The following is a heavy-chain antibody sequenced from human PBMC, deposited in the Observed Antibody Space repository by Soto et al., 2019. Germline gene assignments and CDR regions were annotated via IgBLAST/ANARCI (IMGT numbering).Heavy chain of an antibody. Sequence: ASVKVSCKASGYTFTGYYMHRVRQAPGQGLEWMGWINPNSGGTNYAQKFQGWVTMTRDTSISTAYMELSRLRSDDTAVYYCARGVPVLRYFDRLGGHEPQYYYYGMDVWGQGTTVTVSS. J-gene: IGHJ6*02. CDR3: ARGVPVLRYFDRLGGHEPQYYYYGMDV. V-gene: IGHV1-2*04. CDR2: INPNSGGT. CDR1: GYTFTGYY. D-gene: IGHD3-9*01.